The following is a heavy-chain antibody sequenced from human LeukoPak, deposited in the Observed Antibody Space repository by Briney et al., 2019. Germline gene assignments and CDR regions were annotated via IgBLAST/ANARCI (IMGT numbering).Heavy chain of an antibody. Sequence: SETLSLTCAVCGGSFSGYYWSWIRQPPGKGLEWIGEINHSGSTNYNPSLKSRVTISVDTSKNQFSLKLSSVTAADTAVYYCARQGGTGEYDYWGQGTLVTVSS. CDR1: GGSFSGYY. D-gene: IGHD7-27*01. CDR2: INHSGST. CDR3: ARQGGTGEYDY. J-gene: IGHJ4*02. V-gene: IGHV4-34*01.